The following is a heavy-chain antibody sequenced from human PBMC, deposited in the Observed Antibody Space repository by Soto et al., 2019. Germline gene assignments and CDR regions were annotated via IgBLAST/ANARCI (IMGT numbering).Heavy chain of an antibody. CDR1: GFTFSRYE. J-gene: IGHJ6*02. V-gene: IGHV3-48*03. CDR3: VRDFRRFWPWPNQGYSYFEMDD. D-gene: IGHD3-3*01. CDR2: ISGNGSTI. Sequence: GGSLRLSCAASGFTFSRYEMNWVRQAPGKGLQWLSYISGNGSTIYYADSVKGRFTISRDNAQNSLYLQMNSLRAEEPALYYCVRDFRRFWPWPNQGYSYFEMDDWGQGTTVTVSS.